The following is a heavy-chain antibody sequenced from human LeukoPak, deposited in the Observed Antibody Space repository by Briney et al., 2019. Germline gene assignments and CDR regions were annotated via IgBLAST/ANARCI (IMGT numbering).Heavy chain of an antibody. CDR3: ARRGYCSSTSCSEGELGY. CDR2: IYPGDSDT. CDR1: GYSFTSYW. V-gene: IGHV5-51*01. D-gene: IGHD2-2*01. Sequence: GESLKISRKGSGYSFTSYWIGWVRQMPGKGLEWMGIIYPGDSDTRYSPSFQGQVTISADKSISTAYLQWSSLKASDTAMYYCARRGYCSSTSCSEGELGYWGQGTLVTVSS. J-gene: IGHJ4*02.